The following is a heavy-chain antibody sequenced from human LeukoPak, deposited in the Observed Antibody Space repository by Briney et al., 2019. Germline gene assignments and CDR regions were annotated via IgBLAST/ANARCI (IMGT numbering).Heavy chain of an antibody. CDR1: GFSLSSYW. CDR3: ARDLSPRGLDSVWYDAFDI. Sequence: GGSLRLSCAVSGFSLSSYWMTWLRQAPGKGLEWVANIKQDGSKQSYVDSVEGRFTSSRDNARNTLYLQINTLRAEDTAVYYCARDLSPRGLDSVWYDAFDIWGQGTRVIVSS. CDR2: IKQDGSKQ. J-gene: IGHJ3*02. V-gene: IGHV3-7*04. D-gene: IGHD3-16*01.